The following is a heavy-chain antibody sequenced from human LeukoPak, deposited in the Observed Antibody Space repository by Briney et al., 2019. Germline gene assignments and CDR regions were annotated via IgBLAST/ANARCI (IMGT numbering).Heavy chain of an antibody. J-gene: IGHJ4*02. V-gene: IGHV4-39*01. D-gene: IGHD3-3*01. CDR3: ARGSGGPAYYDFWSGYPLFDY. Sequence: SETLSLTCTVSGDSISSSSSYWGWIRQPPGKGLEWIGSIYYSGSTYYNTSLKSRVTISVDTSKNQFSLKLNSVTAADTAVYYCARGSGGPAYYDFWSGYPLFDYWGQGTLVTVSS. CDR2: IYYSGST. CDR1: GDSISSSSSY.